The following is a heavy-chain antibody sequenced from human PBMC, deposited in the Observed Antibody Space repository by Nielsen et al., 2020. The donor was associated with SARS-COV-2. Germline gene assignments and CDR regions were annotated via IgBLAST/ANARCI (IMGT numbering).Heavy chain of an antibody. V-gene: IGHV3-23*01. CDR1: GFTISSYG. D-gene: IGHD6-19*01. CDR2: IRNRGGRT. J-gene: IGHJ4*02. Sequence: GESLKISCAASGFTISSYGMSWVRQVSGKGLEWLSEIRNRGGRTRYADSVKGRFTISRDSSKNPLYLQMNSLRVDDTAVYYCAKDSEVAGYDHWGQGTLVTVSS. CDR3: AKDSEVAGYDH.